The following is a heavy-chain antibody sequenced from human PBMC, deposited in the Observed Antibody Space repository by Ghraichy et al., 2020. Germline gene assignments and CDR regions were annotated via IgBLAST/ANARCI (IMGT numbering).Heavy chain of an antibody. CDR1: GGSISSYY. CDR2: IYYSGST. V-gene: IGHV4-59*01. J-gene: IGHJ4*02. D-gene: IGHD3-22*01. Sequence: SETLSLTCTVSGGSISSYYWSWIRQPPGKGLEWIGYIYYSGSTNYNPSLKSRVTISVDTSKNQFSLKLSSVTAADTAVYYCARANYYDSSGYYYQRRYFDYWGQGTLVTVSS. CDR3: ARANYYDSSGYYYQRRYFDY.